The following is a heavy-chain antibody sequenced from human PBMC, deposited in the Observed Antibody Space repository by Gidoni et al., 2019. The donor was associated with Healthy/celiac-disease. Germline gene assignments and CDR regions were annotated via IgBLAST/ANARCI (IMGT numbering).Heavy chain of an antibody. J-gene: IGHJ3*02. Sequence: QVQLVQSGAEVKKPGSSVKVSCKASGGTFSSYAISWVRQAPGQGLEWMGGIIPIFGTANYAQKFQGRVTITADESTSTAYMELSSLRSEDTAVYYCARETGYCTNGVCYTNAFDIWGQGTMVTVSS. CDR1: GGTFSSYA. CDR3: ARETGYCTNGVCYTNAFDI. CDR2: IIPIFGTA. D-gene: IGHD2-8*01. V-gene: IGHV1-69*01.